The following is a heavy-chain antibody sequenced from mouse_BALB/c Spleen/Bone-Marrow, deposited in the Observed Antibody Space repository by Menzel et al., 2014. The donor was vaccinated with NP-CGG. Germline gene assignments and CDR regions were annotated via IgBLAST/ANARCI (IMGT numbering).Heavy chain of an antibody. Sequence: VQLQQSGAELVKPGASAKLSCKASGYTFTSYWMHWVKQRPGQGLEWIGEINPSNGRTNYNEKFKSKATLTVDKSSSTAYMQLSSLTSEDSAVYYCARGGFDYWGQGTTLTVSS. V-gene: IGHV1S81*02. CDR3: ARGGFDY. CDR1: GYTFTSYW. CDR2: INPSNGRT. J-gene: IGHJ2*01.